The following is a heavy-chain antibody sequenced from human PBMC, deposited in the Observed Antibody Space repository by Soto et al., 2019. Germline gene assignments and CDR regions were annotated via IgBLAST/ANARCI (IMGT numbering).Heavy chain of an antibody. D-gene: IGHD1-1*01. CDR1: GYAFTTYG. J-gene: IGHJ4*02. CDR2: ISAHNGNT. Sequence: QVHLVQSGAEVKKPGASVKVSCKGSGYAFTTYGITWVRQATGQGLEWMGWISAHNGNTNYAQKLQGRVTVTRDTSTSTAYMELRSLISDDTAVYYCARGRYGDYWGQGALVTVSS. CDR3: ARGRYGDY. V-gene: IGHV1-18*01.